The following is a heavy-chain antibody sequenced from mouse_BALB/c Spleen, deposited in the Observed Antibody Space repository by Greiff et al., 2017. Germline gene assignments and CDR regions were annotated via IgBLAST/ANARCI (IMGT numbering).Heavy chain of an antibody. D-gene: IGHD3-2*01. CDR3: ARFDSSGYFDGAMDY. CDR2: INSNGGST. J-gene: IGHJ4*01. Sequence: EVMLVESGGGLVKLGGSLKLSCAASGFTFSSYYMSWVRQTPEKRLELVAAINSNGGSTYYPDTVKGRFTISRDNAKNTLYLQMSSLKSEDTALYYCARFDSSGYFDGAMDYWGQGTSVTVSS. V-gene: IGHV5-6-2*01. CDR1: GFTFSSYY.